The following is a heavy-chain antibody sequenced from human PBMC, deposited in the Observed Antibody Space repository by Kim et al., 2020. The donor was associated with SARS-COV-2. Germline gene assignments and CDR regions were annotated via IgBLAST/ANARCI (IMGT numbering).Heavy chain of an antibody. Sequence: GGSLSLSCAASGFTFNTYSMNRMRQAPGKGLEGVAYSSMSRCTIYYADSVKGRFNVSRDNAHNSLYLQMNSLRADDTAVYYCAARGYNNKLTLDGGWGQGTLVTVSS. CDR1: GFTFNTYS. CDR2: SSMSRCTI. V-gene: IGHV3-48*04. CDR3: AARGYNNKLTLDGG. D-gene: IGHD5-12*01. J-gene: IGHJ4*02.